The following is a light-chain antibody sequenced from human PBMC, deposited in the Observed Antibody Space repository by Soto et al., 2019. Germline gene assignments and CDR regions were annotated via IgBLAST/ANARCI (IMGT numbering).Light chain of an antibody. CDR3: SSYTSITTLVL. CDR2: EVS. Sequence: QAVVTQPASVSGSPGQSITISCTGTSSDVGGFNYVSWYQQHPGKAPKLIIFEVSDRPSDISTRFSGSKSGNTASLTISGLRAEDEADYYCSSYTSITTLVLFGGGTKLTVL. CDR1: SSDVGGFNY. V-gene: IGLV2-14*01. J-gene: IGLJ3*02.